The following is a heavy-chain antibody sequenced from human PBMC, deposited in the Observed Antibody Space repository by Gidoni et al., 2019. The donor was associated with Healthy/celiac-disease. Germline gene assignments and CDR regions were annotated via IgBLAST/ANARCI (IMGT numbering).Heavy chain of an antibody. Sequence: QVQLQESGPGLVKPSETLSLTCNVSGGSISSYDWSWSRQPPGKGLEWIGYIYYSGSTNYNPSLQSRVTISVDTSKNQFSLKLSSVTAADTAVYYCARGYGDYGLYFQHWGQGTLVTVSS. CDR2: IYYSGST. D-gene: IGHD4-17*01. V-gene: IGHV4-59*01. J-gene: IGHJ1*01. CDR3: ARGYGDYGLYFQH. CDR1: GGSISSYD.